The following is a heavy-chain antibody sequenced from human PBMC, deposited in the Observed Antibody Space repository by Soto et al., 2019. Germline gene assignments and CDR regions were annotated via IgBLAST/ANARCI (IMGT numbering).Heavy chain of an antibody. CDR3: ARQARSSGWYFNWFDP. Sequence: PSDTLSLNCTVTVGSFSCRIYYCGWIHKPPGKGLEWIGSIYYSGNTYYNSSLKSRVTISVDTSKNQFSLKLSSVTAADTAVYYCARQARSSGWYFNWFDPWGQGTLVTVS. J-gene: IGHJ5*02. CDR1: VGSFSCRIYY. V-gene: IGHV4-39*01. CDR2: IYYSGNT. D-gene: IGHD6-19*01.